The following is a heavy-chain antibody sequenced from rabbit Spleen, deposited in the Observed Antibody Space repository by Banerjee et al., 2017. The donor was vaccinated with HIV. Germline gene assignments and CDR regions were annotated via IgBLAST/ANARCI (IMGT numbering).Heavy chain of an antibody. D-gene: IGHD4-1*01. CDR1: GFDFSSSDY. Sequence: QSLEESGGDLVKPGASLTLTCKASGFDFSSSDYMCWVRQAPGKGLEWISCIIGSSGGFTHSATWAKGRFTCSKTSSTTVTLQMTSLTVADTATYFCARDRSSAWGAPFDLNYYFNLWGQGTLVTVS. V-gene: IGHV1S40*01. CDR3: ARDRSSAWGAPFDLNYYFNL. CDR2: IIGSSGGFT. J-gene: IGHJ4*01.